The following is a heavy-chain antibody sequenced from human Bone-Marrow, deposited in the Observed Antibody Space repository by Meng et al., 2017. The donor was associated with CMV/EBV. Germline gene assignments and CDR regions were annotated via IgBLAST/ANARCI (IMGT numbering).Heavy chain of an antibody. CDR3: AQSAAKNWFDP. V-gene: IGHV4-31*03. D-gene: IGHD2-2*01. J-gene: IGHJ5*02. Sequence: SETLSLTCTVSGDSISSGGYYWSWIRQHPGKGLEWIGYIYYSGSTYYNPSLKSRVTISVDTSKNQFSLKLSSVTAADTAVYYCAQSAAKNWFDPWGQGTLVTVSS. CDR1: GDSISSGGYY. CDR2: IYYSGST.